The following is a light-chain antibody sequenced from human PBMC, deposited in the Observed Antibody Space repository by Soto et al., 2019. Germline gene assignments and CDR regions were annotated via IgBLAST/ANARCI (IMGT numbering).Light chain of an antibody. CDR1: QSILYRTNNMNY. V-gene: IGKV4-1*01. CDR3: QQYDTASRA. J-gene: IGKJ1*01. Sequence: DIVMTQSPDSLAVSLGERATINCKSSQSILYRTNNMNYLAWYQQKPGQSPKLLISWASTRESGVPDRFSGSGSETDFTLSISRLQAEDAAVYYCQQYDTASRAFGQGTKVEIK. CDR2: WAS.